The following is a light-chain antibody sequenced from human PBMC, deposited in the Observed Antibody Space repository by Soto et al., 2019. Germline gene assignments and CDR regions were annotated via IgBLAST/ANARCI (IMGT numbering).Light chain of an antibody. CDR3: SSDTTTSTLI. CDR1: SSDVGGYNY. J-gene: IGLJ2*01. Sequence: QSALTQPASVSGSPGQSITISCTGTSSDVGGYNYVSWYQQHPGKAPKLMIYDVSNRPSGVSIRFSGSKSGNTASLTISGLQAEDEADYYCSSDTTTSTLIFGGGTKLTVL. V-gene: IGLV2-14*01. CDR2: DVS.